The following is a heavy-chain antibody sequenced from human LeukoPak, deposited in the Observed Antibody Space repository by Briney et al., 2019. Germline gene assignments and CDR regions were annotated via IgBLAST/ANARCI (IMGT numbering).Heavy chain of an antibody. CDR3: ARGTYGFGH. CDR2: IISDGSTT. V-gene: IGHV3-74*01. Sequence: GGSLRLSCAASGFTFSNHWMHWVRHAPGKGLVWVSRIISDGSTTNYADAVKGRFTISRDNAKNTLYLQMNSLRAEDTAIYYCARGTYGFGHWGQGTLVTVSS. J-gene: IGHJ4*02. D-gene: IGHD3-10*01. CDR1: GFTFSNHW.